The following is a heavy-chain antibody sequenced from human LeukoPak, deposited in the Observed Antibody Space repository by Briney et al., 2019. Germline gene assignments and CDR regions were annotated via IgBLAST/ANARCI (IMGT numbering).Heavy chain of an antibody. CDR2: INGNGGT. CDR3: ARRKRSGCSSTSCLLNWFDP. D-gene: IGHD2-2*01. CDR1: GGSIGFYF. J-gene: IGHJ5*02. Sequence: KPSETLSLTCTVSGGSIGFYFWSWIRQPAGKGLEWIGRINGNGGTNYNPSLKSRVTMSVDTSKSQFSLKLSSVTAADTAVYYCARRKRSGCSSTSCLLNWFDPWGQGTLVTVSS. V-gene: IGHV4-4*07.